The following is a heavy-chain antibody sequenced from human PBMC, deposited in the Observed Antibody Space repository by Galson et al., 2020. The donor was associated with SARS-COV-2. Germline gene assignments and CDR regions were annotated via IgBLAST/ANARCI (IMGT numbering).Heavy chain of an antibody. CDR2: IWYDGSNK. J-gene: IGHJ3*02. Sequence: EASGFTFSTYGMDWVRQAPGKGLEWVAVIWYDGSNKYYADSVKGRFTISRDNSKNTLYLQMNSLRADDTAVYYCARGSSSHAFDIWGQGTMVTVSS. D-gene: IGHD6-6*01. V-gene: IGHV3-33*01. CDR1: GFTFSTYG. CDR3: ARGSSSHAFDI.